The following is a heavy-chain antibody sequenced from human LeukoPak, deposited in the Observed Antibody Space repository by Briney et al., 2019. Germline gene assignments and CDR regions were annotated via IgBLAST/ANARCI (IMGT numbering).Heavy chain of an antibody. D-gene: IGHD6-19*01. J-gene: IGHJ4*02. CDR1: GGSFSGYY. CDR2: INHSGST. Sequence: SVTLSLTCAVYGGSFSGYYWSWIRQSPGKGLEWIGEINHSGSTNYNPSLKSRVTISVDTSKNQFSLKLSSVTAADTAVYYCARGGRSGLTYWGQGTLVTVSS. V-gene: IGHV4-34*01. CDR3: ARGGRSGLTY.